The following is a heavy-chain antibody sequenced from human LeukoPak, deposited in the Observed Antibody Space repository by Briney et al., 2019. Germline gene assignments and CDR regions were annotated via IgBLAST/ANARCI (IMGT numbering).Heavy chain of an antibody. D-gene: IGHD6-19*01. CDR3: ATLYSSGSQEYFQH. J-gene: IGHJ1*01. CDR2: IYYSGST. Sequence: SETLSLTCTVSGGSISSSSYYWGWIRQPPGKGLEWIGSIYYSGSTYYNPSLKSRVTISVDTSKNQFSLKLSSVTAADTAVYYCATLYSSGSQEYFQHWGQGTLVTVPS. V-gene: IGHV4-39*07. CDR1: GGSISSSSYY.